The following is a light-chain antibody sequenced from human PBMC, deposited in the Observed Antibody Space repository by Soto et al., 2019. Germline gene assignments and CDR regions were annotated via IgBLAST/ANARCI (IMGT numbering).Light chain of an antibody. CDR2: DAS. J-gene: IGKJ2*01. V-gene: IGKV1-5*01. Sequence: DIQMTQSPTTLSASVGDRVTITCRASQSISSWLAWYQQKPGKAPKVLIYDASTLESGVPSRFSGSGSGTDFTLTVSSLQPEDFATYYCLQDYSLPYTFGQWTKVDIK. CDR3: LQDYSLPYT. CDR1: QSISSW.